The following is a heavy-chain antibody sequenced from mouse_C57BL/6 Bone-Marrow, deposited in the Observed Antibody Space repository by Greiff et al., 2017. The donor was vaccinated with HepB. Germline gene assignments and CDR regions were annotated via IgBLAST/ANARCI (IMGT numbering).Heavy chain of an antibody. V-gene: IGHV14-3*01. D-gene: IGHD1-1*01. CDR1: GFNIKNTY. Sequence: EVQRVESVAELVRPGASVKLSCTASGFNIKNTYMHWVKQRPEQGLEWIGRIDPANGNTKYAPKFQGKATITADTSSNTAYLQLSSLTSEDTAIYYCARHYYGSSSYYFDYWGQGTTLTVSS. J-gene: IGHJ2*01. CDR2: IDPANGNT. CDR3: ARHYYGSSSYYFDY.